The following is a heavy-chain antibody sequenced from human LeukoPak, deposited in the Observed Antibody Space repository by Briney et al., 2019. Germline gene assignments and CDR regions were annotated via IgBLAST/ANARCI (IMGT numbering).Heavy chain of an antibody. CDR1: GGSISTYY. D-gene: IGHD1-1*01. J-gene: IGHJ3*02. V-gene: IGHV4-59*08. Sequence: PSETLSLTCTVSGGSISTYYWSWIRQPPGKGLEWIGYIYYSGSTNYNPSLKSRVTISVDTSKNQFSLKLSSVTAADTAVYYCARGTGRAFDIWGQGTMVTVSS. CDR3: ARGTGRAFDI. CDR2: IYYSGST.